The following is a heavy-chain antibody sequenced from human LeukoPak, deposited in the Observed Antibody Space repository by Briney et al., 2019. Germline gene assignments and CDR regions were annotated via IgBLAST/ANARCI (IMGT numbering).Heavy chain of an antibody. CDR3: AKGQYGREGFFDY. D-gene: IGHD2-15*01. Sequence: PGGSLRLSCAASGFTFDDYAMHWVRQAPGKGLEWVSGISWNSGSIGYADSVKGRFTISRDNAKNSLYLQMNSLRAEDTALYYCAKGQYGREGFFDYWGQGTLVTVSS. CDR1: GFTFDDYA. J-gene: IGHJ4*02. CDR2: ISWNSGSI. V-gene: IGHV3-9*01.